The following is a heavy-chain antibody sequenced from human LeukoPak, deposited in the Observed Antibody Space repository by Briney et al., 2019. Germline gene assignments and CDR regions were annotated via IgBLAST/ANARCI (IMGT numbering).Heavy chain of an antibody. J-gene: IGHJ4*02. V-gene: IGHV4-59*01. CDR1: GGSISSYY. CDR2: IYYSGST. CDR3: ARGESGYDPIDY. D-gene: IGHD5-12*01. Sequence: SETLSLTCTVSGGSISSYYWSWIRQPPGKGLEWIGYIYYSGSTNYNPSLKSRVTISVDTSKNQLSLKLSSVTAADTAVYYCARGESGYDPIDYWGQGTLVTVSS.